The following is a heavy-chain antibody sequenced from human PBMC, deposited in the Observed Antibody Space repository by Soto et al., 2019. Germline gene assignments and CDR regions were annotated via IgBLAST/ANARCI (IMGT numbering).Heavy chain of an antibody. CDR2: IWYDGSNK. D-gene: IGHD2-21*01. V-gene: IGHV3-33*01. CDR1: GFTFSSYG. CDR3: AREAIPGYSRGSYYYYMDV. J-gene: IGHJ6*03. Sequence: GGSLRLSCAASGFTFSSYGMHWVRQAPGKGLEWVAVIWYDGSNKYYADSVKGRFTISRDNSKNTLYLQMNSLRAEDTAVYYCAREAIPGYSRGSYYYYMDVWGKGTTVTVSS.